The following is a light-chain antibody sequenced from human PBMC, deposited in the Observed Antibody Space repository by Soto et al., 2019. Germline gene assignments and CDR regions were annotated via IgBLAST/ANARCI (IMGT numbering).Light chain of an antibody. CDR2: RAS. J-gene: IGKJ5*01. Sequence: VSKQSPVTMFLTPWERATLSCRSSQSVSSSYLAWYQQKPGEAPRLLIFRASNKATCIPDRFSGSGSGTDFTLTISSLETEDFAVYYCQQRSNWLPITFGQGTRLEIK. CDR1: QSVSSSY. CDR3: QQRSNWLPIT. V-gene: IGKV3D-20*02.